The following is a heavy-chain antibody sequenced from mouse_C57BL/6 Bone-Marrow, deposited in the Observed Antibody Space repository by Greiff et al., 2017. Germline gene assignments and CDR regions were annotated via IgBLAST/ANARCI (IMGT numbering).Heavy chain of an antibody. J-gene: IGHJ4*01. D-gene: IGHD1-1*01. V-gene: IGHV1-55*01. Sequence: QVQLQQPGAELVKPGASVKMSCKASGYTFTSYWITWVKQRPGQGLEWIGDIYPGSGSTNYNEKFKSKATLTVDTSSSTAYMQLSSLTSEDSAVYYCARGGYYYGTGAMDYWGQGTSVTVSS. CDR2: IYPGSGST. CDR3: ARGGYYYGTGAMDY. CDR1: GYTFTSYW.